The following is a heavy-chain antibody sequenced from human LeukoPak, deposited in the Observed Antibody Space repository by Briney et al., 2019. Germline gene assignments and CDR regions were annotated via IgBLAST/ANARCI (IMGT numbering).Heavy chain of an antibody. V-gene: IGHV1-18*01. D-gene: IGHD2-2*01. CDR2: ISAYNGNT. J-gene: IGHJ3*02. CDR3: ARDLDIVVVPAASPDASDI. Sequence: ASVKVSCKASGYTFTSYGISWVRQAPGQGLEWMGWISAYNGNTNYAQKLQGRVTMTTDTSTSTAYMELRSLRSDDTAVYYCARDLDIVVVPAASPDASDIWGQGTMVTVSS. CDR1: GYTFTSYG.